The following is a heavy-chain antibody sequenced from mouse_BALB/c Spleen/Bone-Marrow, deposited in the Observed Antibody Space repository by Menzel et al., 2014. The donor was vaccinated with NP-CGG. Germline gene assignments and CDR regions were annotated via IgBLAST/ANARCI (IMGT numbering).Heavy chain of an antibody. Sequence: QVQLQQSGAELVRPGTSVKVSCKASGYAFTNYLIEWVKQRPGQGLEWIGVINPGSGGTNYNEKFKGKATLTADKSSSTAYMQLSSLTSDDCAVYFCARRDYSFAYWGQGTLVTVSA. CDR1: GYAFTNYL. V-gene: IGHV1-54*01. D-gene: IGHD2-13*01. CDR2: INPGSGGT. J-gene: IGHJ3*01. CDR3: ARRDYSFAY.